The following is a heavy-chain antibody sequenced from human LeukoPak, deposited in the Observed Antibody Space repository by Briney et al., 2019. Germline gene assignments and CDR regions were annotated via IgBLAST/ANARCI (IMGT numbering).Heavy chain of an antibody. CDR2: IKHDGREK. CDR1: GVSVSSTY. V-gene: IGHV3-7*01. D-gene: IGHD3-3*01. Sequence: GSLELSCAASGVSVSSTYMSWVRQAPGKGVEWVASIKHDGREKYYVDSGRGRFTISRDNTMNSLYLQMSSLRAEDTAVYYCATDRGWRTSGYYLYYFEYWGQGTLVTYSS. J-gene: IGHJ4*02. CDR3: ATDRGWRTSGYYLYYFEY.